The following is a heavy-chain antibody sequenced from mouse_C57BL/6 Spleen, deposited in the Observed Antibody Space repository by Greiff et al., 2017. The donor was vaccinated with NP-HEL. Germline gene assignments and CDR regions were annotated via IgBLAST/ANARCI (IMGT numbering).Heavy chain of an antibody. J-gene: IGHJ4*01. CDR3: ARSAVTTVVDYYAMDY. CDR1: GYTFTSYG. D-gene: IGHD1-1*01. CDR2: IYPRSGNT. Sequence: VKLMESGAELARPGASVKLSCKASGYTFTSYGISWVKQRTGQGLEWIGEIYPRSGNTYYNEKFKGKATLTADKSSSTAYMELRSLTSEDSAVYFCARSAVTTVVDYYAMDYWGQGTSVTVSS. V-gene: IGHV1-81*01.